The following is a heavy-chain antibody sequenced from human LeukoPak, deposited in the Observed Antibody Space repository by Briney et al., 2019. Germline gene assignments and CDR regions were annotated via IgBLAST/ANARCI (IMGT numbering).Heavy chain of an antibody. D-gene: IGHD1-1*01. V-gene: IGHV4-59*07. CDR2: VHYTGST. J-gene: IGHJ4*02. CDR3: ASYLGGTTFQ. CDR1: GASINSQY. Sequence: SATLSLTCSLSGASINSQYWSWIRHPPGKGLEWIGYVHYTGSTNYYPSLKSRITISLDTSKTQFPLSLSSVNAADTAVYYCASYLGGTTFQWGRGMLVAVS.